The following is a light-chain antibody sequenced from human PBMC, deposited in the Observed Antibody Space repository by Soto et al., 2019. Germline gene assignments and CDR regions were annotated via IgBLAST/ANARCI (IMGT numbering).Light chain of an antibody. CDR3: SSYTSSTTVV. V-gene: IGLV2-14*02. Sequence: QSVLTQPASVSGSPGQSITISCTGTNNLVSWYQQHPGKAPKVVLYEGTKRPSGVSNRFSGSKSGNTASLTISGLQAEDAADYYCSSYTSSTTVVFGGGTKLTVL. CDR2: EGT. J-gene: IGLJ2*01. CDR1: NNL.